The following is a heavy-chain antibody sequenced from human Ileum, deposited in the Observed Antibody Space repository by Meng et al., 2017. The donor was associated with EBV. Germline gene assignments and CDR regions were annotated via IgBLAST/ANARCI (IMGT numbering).Heavy chain of an antibody. Sequence: QGLRQASRPGLVEPVVTLPLTCAFSGGSISSSNWWSWVRQAPGKGLEWNGEIYHTESTNYNPSLKSRVTISVDKSKNQFSLKLSSVTAADTAVYYCAGESYSDSSGYYSLDYWGQGSLVTVSS. CDR1: GGSISSSNW. J-gene: IGHJ4*02. CDR3: AGESYSDSSGYYSLDY. CDR2: IYHTEST. D-gene: IGHD3-22*01. V-gene: IGHV4-4*02.